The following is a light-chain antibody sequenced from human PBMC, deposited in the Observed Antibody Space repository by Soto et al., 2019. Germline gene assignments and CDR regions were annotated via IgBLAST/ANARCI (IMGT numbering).Light chain of an antibody. CDR1: QSISSY. V-gene: IGKV1-39*01. J-gene: IGKJ4*01. CDR3: QQTYTTPFT. CDR2: VGS. Sequence: DLQMTQSPSSLSASVGDRVTITCRASQSISSYLSWYQQKPGKAPKRLIYVGSTLQSGVPSRFSGSVSGTDFTLTISSLQPEDFATYFCQQTYTTPFTFGGGTKVDVK.